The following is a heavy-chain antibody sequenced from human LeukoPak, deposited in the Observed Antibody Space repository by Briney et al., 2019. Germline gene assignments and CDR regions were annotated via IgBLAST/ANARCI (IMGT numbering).Heavy chain of an antibody. Sequence: SETLSLTCTVSGGSLSNYYWSWIRQPAGKGLEWIGRIYTGGSTNYNPSLKSRVTMSVDTSKNQFSLKVSSVTAADTAVYYCARGGGTSWLDYWGQGTLVSVSS. J-gene: IGHJ4*02. D-gene: IGHD6-13*01. CDR3: ARGGGTSWLDY. V-gene: IGHV4-4*07. CDR2: IYTGGST. CDR1: GGSLSNYY.